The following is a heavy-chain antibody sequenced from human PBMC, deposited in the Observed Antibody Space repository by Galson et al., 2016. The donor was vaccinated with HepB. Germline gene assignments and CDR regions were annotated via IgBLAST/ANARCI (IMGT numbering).Heavy chain of an antibody. V-gene: IGHV3-30*04. Sequence: SLRLSCAASGFTFSSYAMHWVRQAPGKGLEWVAVISYDGSNKYYADSVKGRFTISRDNSNNTLYLQMNSLRAEDTAVYYCARDQNRHSSSGGGYYYYGLDVWGQGATVTVSS. J-gene: IGHJ6*02. CDR1: GFTFSSYA. D-gene: IGHD6-19*01. CDR2: ISYDGSNK. CDR3: ARDQNRHSSSGGGYYYYGLDV.